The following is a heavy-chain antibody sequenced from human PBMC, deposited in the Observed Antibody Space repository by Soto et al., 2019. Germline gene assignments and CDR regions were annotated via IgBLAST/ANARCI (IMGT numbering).Heavy chain of an antibody. CDR3: AIVGTDYYGDYGALDI. CDR2: IYYSGST. J-gene: IGHJ2*01. D-gene: IGHD4-17*01. V-gene: IGHV4-61*01. CDR1: GGSVSSGSYY. Sequence: SETLSLTCTVSGGSVSSGSYYWSWIRQPPGKGLEWIGYIYYSGSTNYNPSLKSRVTISVDTSKNQFSLKLSSVTAADTAVYYCAIVGTDYYGDYGALDIPGRGTIVIVSS.